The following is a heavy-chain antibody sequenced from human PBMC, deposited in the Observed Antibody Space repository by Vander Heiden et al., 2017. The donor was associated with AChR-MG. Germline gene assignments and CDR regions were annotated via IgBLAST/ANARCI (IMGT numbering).Heavy chain of an antibody. J-gene: IGHJ4*02. D-gene: IGHD3-22*01. CDR1: GGAIRSSSYY. Sequence: QLQLQESGPGLVKPSETLSLTCTVSGGAIRSSSYYGGWIRQPHGKGLEWTGSLSYNGSTYYHPSLKSRVTISVDTSRNQFSLSLSSVTAADTAVYYCGRLVAYDNSGYSLVGGRFFDYWGQGILVTISS. CDR3: GRLVAYDNSGYSLVGGRFFDY. V-gene: IGHV4-39*01. CDR2: LSYNGST.